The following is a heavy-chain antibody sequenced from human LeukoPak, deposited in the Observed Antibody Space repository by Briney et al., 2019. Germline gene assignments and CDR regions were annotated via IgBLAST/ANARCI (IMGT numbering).Heavy chain of an antibody. CDR3: ATTVGSYFDY. CDR1: GGFISSGGYY. J-gene: IGHJ4*02. Sequence: PSETLSLTCTVSGGFISSGGYYWSWIRQHPGKGLEWIGYIYYSGSTYYNPSLKSRVTMSVDTSENQFSLKLSSVTAADTAVYYCATTVGSYFDYWSQGTLVTVSS. CDR2: IYYSGST. D-gene: IGHD3-16*01. V-gene: IGHV4-31*03.